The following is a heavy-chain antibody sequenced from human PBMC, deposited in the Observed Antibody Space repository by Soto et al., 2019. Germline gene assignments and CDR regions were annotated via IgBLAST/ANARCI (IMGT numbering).Heavy chain of an antibody. D-gene: IGHD1-7*01. CDR1: GFSFTSSG. CDR3: TRSGASDWNYVSTSS. J-gene: IGHJ4*02. V-gene: IGHV1-18*04. Sequence: ASVKVSCKASGFSFTSSGFNWVRQAPGQGLEWVGWVSAKSGDTKCLENLQGRVTMTTDTSTNTAYMELRSLTSDDTAVYYLTRSGASDWNYVSTSSWGQGTLVTVSS. CDR2: VSAKSGDT.